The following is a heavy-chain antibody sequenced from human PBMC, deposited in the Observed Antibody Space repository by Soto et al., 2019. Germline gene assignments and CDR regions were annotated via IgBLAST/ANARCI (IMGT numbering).Heavy chain of an antibody. J-gene: IGHJ5*02. CDR3: ARSTITIFGVVPAPNWLDP. CDR2: MSSSRSYI. CDR1: GFIFSNYN. D-gene: IGHD3-3*01. V-gene: IGHV3-21*01. Sequence: GGSLRLSCAASGFIFSNYNMNWVRQAPGKGLEWVSFMSSSRSYIYYADSVKGRFTISRDNAKNSLYLQMNSLRAEDTAMYYCARSTITIFGVVPAPNWLDPWGQGTLVTVSS.